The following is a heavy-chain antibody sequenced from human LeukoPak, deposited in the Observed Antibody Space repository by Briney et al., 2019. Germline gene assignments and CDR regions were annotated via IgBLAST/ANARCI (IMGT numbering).Heavy chain of an antibody. CDR2: IYSGGIT. CDR1: GFTVSGNS. Sequence: GGSLRLSCAASGFTVSGNSMSWVRQAPGKGLEWVSVIYSGGITNYADSVKGRSTISRDSSKNTVSLQMNSLRAEDTAVYYCARDKSGGTIAATDTYFDYWGQGTLVTVSS. CDR3: ARDKSGGTIAATDTYFDY. V-gene: IGHV3-66*01. J-gene: IGHJ4*02. D-gene: IGHD6-25*01.